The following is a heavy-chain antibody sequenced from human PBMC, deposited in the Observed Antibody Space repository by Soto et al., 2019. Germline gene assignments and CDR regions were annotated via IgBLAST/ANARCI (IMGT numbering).Heavy chain of an antibody. Sequence: TLSLRCPFADCSISGYSWSWLRPPAGKGLEWIGRIYSSGSTNYNPALKSRVTMSVDTSKNQFSLKLSSVTAADTAVYYCARDHTSIPYAHYYNGMDVWGQGTTVTVSS. CDR3: ARDHTSIPYAHYYNGMDV. CDR2: IYSSGST. CDR1: DCSISGYS. J-gene: IGHJ6*02. V-gene: IGHV4-4*07. D-gene: IGHD2-2*01.